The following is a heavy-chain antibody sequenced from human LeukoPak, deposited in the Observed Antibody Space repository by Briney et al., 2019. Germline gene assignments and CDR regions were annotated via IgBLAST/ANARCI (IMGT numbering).Heavy chain of an antibody. CDR1: GYTFTSYY. CDR2: IIPILGIA. V-gene: IGHV1-69*04. J-gene: IGHJ3*02. D-gene: IGHD4-17*01. CDR3: ARDVGGTTVTTFAFDI. Sequence: SVKVSCKASGYTFTSYYMHWVRQAPGQGLEWMGRIIPILGIANYAQKFQGRVTITADKSTSTAYMELSSLRSEDTAVYYCARDVGGTTVTTFAFDIWGQGTMVTVSS.